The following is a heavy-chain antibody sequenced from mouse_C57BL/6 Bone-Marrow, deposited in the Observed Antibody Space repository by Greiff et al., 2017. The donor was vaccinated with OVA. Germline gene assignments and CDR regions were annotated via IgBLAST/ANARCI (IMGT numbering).Heavy chain of an antibody. J-gene: IGHJ2*01. CDR2: IDPENGDT. V-gene: IGHV14-4*01. Sequence: VQLQQSGAELVRPGASVKLSCTASGFNIKDDYMHWVKQRPEQGLEWIGWIDPENGDTEYASKFQGKATIPADASSNTAYLQLSSLTSEDTAVYYCTTPSITTVVAGDFDYWGQGTTLTVSS. CDR3: TTPSITTVVAGDFDY. CDR1: GFNIKDDY. D-gene: IGHD1-1*01.